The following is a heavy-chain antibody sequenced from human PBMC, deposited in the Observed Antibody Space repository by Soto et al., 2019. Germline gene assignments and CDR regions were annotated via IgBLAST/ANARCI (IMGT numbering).Heavy chain of an antibody. CDR1: AVTLSSYW. CDR3: ARDYECGFAI. CDR2: IKPDGSEK. D-gene: IGHD2-21*01. V-gene: IGHV3-7*01. Sequence: EVQLVESGGGLVQPGGSLRLSCAASAVTLSSYWMSWVRKAPGKGLEWVANIKPDGSEKYYVDSVKGRFTISRANTKNSRYLQMSTLRPEDTAIDYCARDYECGFAICGQGTLVTVSS. J-gene: IGHJ3*02.